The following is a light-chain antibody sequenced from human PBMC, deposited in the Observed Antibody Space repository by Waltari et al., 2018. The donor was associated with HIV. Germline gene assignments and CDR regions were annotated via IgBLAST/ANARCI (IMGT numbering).Light chain of an antibody. J-gene: IGKJ2*01. CDR3: HHRGNWPLYT. CDR2: DAS. V-gene: IGKV3D-20*02. CDR1: QHVGSRR. Sequence: EIVLTQSPGTLSLSPGDRATLSCRASQHVGSRRLAWYQRKLGQAPRLLIYDASTRATGIPDRFSGSGSGTDFTLTINRLEPEDFAVYYCHHRGNWPLYTFGQGTNLEIK.